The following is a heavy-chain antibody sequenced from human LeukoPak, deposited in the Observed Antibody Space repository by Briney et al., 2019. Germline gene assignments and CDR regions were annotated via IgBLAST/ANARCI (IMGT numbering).Heavy chain of an antibody. Sequence: PGGSLRLSCAASGFTFSSYGMHWVRQAPGKGLELVAVISYDGSNKYYADSVKGRFTISRDNSKNTLYLQMNSLRAEDTAVYYCAKDHGVEQWLDGQGDDYWGQGTLVTVSS. CDR1: GFTFSSYG. V-gene: IGHV3-30*18. CDR2: ISYDGSNK. D-gene: IGHD6-19*01. J-gene: IGHJ4*02. CDR3: AKDHGVEQWLDGQGDDY.